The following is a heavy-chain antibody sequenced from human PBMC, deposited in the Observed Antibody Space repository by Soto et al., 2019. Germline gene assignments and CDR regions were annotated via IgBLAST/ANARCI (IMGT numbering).Heavy chain of an antibody. J-gene: IGHJ6*02. CDR2: ISAYNGNT. CDR3: AREYYDFWSGYYTELSTYYYGMDV. V-gene: IGHV1-18*01. D-gene: IGHD3-3*01. CDR1: GYTFTSYG. Sequence: ASVKVSCKASGYTFTSYGISWVRQAPGQGLEWMGWISAYNGNTNYAQKLQGRVTMTTDTSTGTAYMELRSLRSDDTAGYYCAREYYDFWSGYYTELSTYYYGMDVWGQGTTVTVSS.